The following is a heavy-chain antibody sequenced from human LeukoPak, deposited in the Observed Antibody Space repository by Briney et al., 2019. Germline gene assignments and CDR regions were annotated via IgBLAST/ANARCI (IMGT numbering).Heavy chain of an antibody. CDR1: GFTFSSYS. J-gene: IGHJ4*02. CDR3: ARDGESLWYGDY. D-gene: IGHD3-10*01. CDR2: ISSSSSYI. Sequence: GGSLRLSCAASGFTFSSYSMNWVRQAPGKGLEWVSSISSSSSYIYYADSVKGRFTISRDNTKNSLYLQMNSLRAEDTAVYYCARDGESLWYGDYWGQGTLVTVSS. V-gene: IGHV3-21*01.